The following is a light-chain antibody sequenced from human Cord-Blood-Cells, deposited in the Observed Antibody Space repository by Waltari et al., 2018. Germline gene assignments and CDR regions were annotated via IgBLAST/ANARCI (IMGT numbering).Light chain of an antibody. CDR1: SSNIGSNT. CDR2: SNN. V-gene: IGLV1-44*01. Sequence: QSVLTQPPSASGTPGQRVTISCSGSSSNIGSNTVNWYQQLPGPAPQFLIYSNNQRPSGGPCRVSGSKAGTSASLAISGLQSEDEADYYCAAWDDSLNGVVFGGGTKLTVL. CDR3: AAWDDSLNGVV. J-gene: IGLJ2*01.